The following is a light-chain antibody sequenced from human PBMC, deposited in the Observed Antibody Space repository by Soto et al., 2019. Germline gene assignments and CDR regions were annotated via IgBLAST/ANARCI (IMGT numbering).Light chain of an antibody. V-gene: IGLV1-44*01. CDR2: SNN. J-gene: IGLJ2*01. CDR1: NSNIESNT. CDR3: AAWDDSLNGHVV. Sequence: QSVLTQPPSASGTPGQRVTISCSGSNSNIESNTVNWYQQLPGTAPKLLIYSNNQRPSGVPERFSGSNSCNSASLAISGLQSDDEADYYCAAWDDSLNGHVVFGGGTKLTVL.